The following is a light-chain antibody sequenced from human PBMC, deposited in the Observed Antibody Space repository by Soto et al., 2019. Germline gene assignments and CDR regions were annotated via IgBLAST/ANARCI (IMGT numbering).Light chain of an antibody. CDR3: QQRHKWPLT. CDR2: DAY. Sequence: EIVLTQSPGTLSLSPGERATLSCRANQTMTSRSLVWYQQRPGQAPRLLIYDAYNRASGIPPRFSGCGSGTDFTLTITSLEPEASGVYFCQQRHKWPLTFGQGTKV. J-gene: IGKJ1*01. CDR1: QTMTSRS. V-gene: IGKV3-11*01.